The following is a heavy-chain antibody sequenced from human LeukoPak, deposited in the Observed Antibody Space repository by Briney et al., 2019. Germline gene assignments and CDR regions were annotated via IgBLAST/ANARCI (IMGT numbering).Heavy chain of an antibody. V-gene: IGHV3-48*01. Sequence: TGGSLRLSCAASGFTFSSYSMTWVRQAPGKGLEWVSYISSSSSTIYYADSVRGRFTISRDNSKNTLYLQMNSLRAEDTAVYYCARHRSSWLIDYWGQGTLVTVSS. CDR1: GFTFSSYS. CDR3: ARHRSSWLIDY. J-gene: IGHJ4*02. CDR2: ISSSSSTI. D-gene: IGHD6-6*01.